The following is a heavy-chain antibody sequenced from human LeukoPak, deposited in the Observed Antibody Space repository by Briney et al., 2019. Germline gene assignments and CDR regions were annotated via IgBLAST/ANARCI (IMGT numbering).Heavy chain of an antibody. Sequence: GASVKVSCKASGGTFSSYAISWVRQAPGQGLEWMGRIIPILGIANYAQKFQGRVTITADKSTSTAYMELSSLRSEDTAVYYCARGGYYDFWSGYLNYYYYYMDVWGKGTTVTVSS. J-gene: IGHJ6*03. CDR1: GGTFSSYA. V-gene: IGHV1-69*04. CDR3: ARGGYYDFWSGYLNYYYYYMDV. D-gene: IGHD3-3*01. CDR2: IIPILGIA.